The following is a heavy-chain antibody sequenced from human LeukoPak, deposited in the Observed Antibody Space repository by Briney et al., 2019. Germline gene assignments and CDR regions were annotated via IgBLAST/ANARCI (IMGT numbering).Heavy chain of an antibody. Sequence: GGSLRLSCAASGFTFSSYSMNWVRQAPGKGLEWVSSISSSSSYIYYADSVKGRFTIARDNAKNSLYLQTNSLRAEDTAVYYCARDYCSSTSCLFDYWGQGTLVTVSS. D-gene: IGHD2-2*01. CDR3: ARDYCSSTSCLFDY. V-gene: IGHV3-21*01. J-gene: IGHJ4*02. CDR1: GFTFSSYS. CDR2: ISSSSSYI.